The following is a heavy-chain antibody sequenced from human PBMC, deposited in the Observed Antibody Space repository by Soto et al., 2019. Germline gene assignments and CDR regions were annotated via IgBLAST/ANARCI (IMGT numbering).Heavy chain of an antibody. V-gene: IGHV4-59*01. J-gene: IGHJ3*01. CDR1: GGSISSYY. CDR2: IYYSGST. CDR3: ARAWGFAFDF. Sequence: QVQLQESGPGLVKPSETLSLTCTVSGGSISSYYWSWIRQPPGKGLEWIGYIYYSGSTNYNPSLXSGAXIXIDTSKNQFSLKLSSVTAADTAVYYCARAWGFAFDFWGQGTMVTISS. D-gene: IGHD7-27*01.